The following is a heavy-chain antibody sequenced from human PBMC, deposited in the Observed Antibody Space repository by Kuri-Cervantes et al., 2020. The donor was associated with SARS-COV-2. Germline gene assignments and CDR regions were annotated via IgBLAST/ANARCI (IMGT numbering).Heavy chain of an antibody. CDR3: ARVGFGDYEIDY. J-gene: IGHJ4*02. CDR1: GYTFTGYY. CDR2: INPNSGGT. D-gene: IGHD4-17*01. V-gene: IGHV1-2*02. Sequence: ASVKVSCKTSGYTFTGYYMHWVRQAPGQGLEWMGWINPNSGGTNYAQKFQGRVTMTRDTSISTAYMELSRLRSDDTAVYYCARVGFGDYEIDYWGQGTLVTVSS.